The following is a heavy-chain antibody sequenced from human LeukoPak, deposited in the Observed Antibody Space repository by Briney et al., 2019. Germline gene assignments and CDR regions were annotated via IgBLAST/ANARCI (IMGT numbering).Heavy chain of an antibody. D-gene: IGHD5-18*01. CDR2: ISASNGNI. CDR3: ARGRQNSYGYYYYGMDV. V-gene: IGHV1-18*01. CDR1: GYTFTTDG. J-gene: IGHJ6*02. Sequence: ASVKVSCKALGYTFTTDGISWVRQAPGQGLEWMGWISASNGNIKYTQKLQGRVTITTDTSTSTGHMELRSLRSDDTAVYYCARGRQNSYGYYYYGMDVWGQGTTVTVSS.